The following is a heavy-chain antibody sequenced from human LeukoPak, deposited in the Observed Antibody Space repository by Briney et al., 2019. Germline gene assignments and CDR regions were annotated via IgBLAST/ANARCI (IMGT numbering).Heavy chain of an antibody. CDR1: GFTVSSNY. Sequence: PGESLTLSCAASGFTVSSNYMSWVRQAPGKGLEWVGVIYSGGSTYYADSVKGRFTISRHNSKNTLYLQMNSLRAEGTAVYYCARVWEIGNDAFDIWGQGTMVTVSS. CDR2: IYSGGST. CDR3: ARVWEIGNDAFDI. J-gene: IGHJ3*02. D-gene: IGHD1-26*01. V-gene: IGHV3-53*04.